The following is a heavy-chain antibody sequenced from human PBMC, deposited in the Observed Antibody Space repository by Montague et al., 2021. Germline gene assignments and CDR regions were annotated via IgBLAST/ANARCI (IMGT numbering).Heavy chain of an antibody. Sequence: SLRLSCAASGFTFSSRAMSWVRQVPGKGLEWVSSISGKSNNTYYIDSLKGRFTISRDNSKNTLFLQMNSLRAEDTAVYYCAKSLYASGGWGYYFDLWGQGNPGHRLL. D-gene: IGHD2/OR15-2a*01. CDR2: ISGKSNNT. J-gene: IGHJ4*02. V-gene: IGHV3-23*01. CDR1: GFTFSSRA. CDR3: AKSLYASGGWGYYFDL.